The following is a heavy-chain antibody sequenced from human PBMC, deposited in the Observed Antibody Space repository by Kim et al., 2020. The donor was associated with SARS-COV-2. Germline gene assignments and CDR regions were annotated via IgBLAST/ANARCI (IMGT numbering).Heavy chain of an antibody. V-gene: IGHV5-51*01. D-gene: IGHD2-8*02. Sequence: SSNPSFKGQVTISADKSISTAYLQWSCLKASDTAMYYCARQVGGGVPFDIWGQETMVTVSS. CDR3: ARQVGGGVPFDI. J-gene: IGHJ3*02.